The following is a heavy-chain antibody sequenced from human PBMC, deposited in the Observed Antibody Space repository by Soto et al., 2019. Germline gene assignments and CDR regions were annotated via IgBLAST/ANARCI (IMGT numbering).Heavy chain of an antibody. CDR2: IMHIFGMK. CDR1: GGAFNSYS. CDR3: ATRGGQEQPFLDY. J-gene: IGHJ4*02. D-gene: IGHD6-13*01. Sequence: QLQLEQSGAEVKKPGSSVRVSCKASGGAFNSYSVSWVRQAPGQGLEWMGGIMHIFGMKKSAQKFQGRLTITADTSTSTAYMELSSLTSDDTAVYYCATRGGQEQPFLDYWGQGTLVTVSS. V-gene: IGHV1-69*17.